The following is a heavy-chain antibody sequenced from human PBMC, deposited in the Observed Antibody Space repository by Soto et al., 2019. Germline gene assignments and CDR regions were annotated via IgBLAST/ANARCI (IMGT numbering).Heavy chain of an antibody. V-gene: IGHV2-5*02. D-gene: IGHD6-13*01. CDR1: VFSLSTSGVG. Sequence: QITLKESGPTLVKPTQTLTLTCTFSVFSLSTSGVGVGWIRQPPGEALEWLGIIYWDDDKRYSPSLKNRVTITKDTSKNQVVLIMTNMDPVDTGTYYCAHRGYKSGSCWYNFLAYWGQGPQVTVSS. CDR3: AHRGYKSGSCWYNFLAY. J-gene: IGHJ4*02. CDR2: IYWDDDK.